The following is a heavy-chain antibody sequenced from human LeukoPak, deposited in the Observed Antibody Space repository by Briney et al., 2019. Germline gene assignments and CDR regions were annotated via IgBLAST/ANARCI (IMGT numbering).Heavy chain of an antibody. CDR3: ARDKRVVPAAISGYFDY. D-gene: IGHD2-2*01. V-gene: IGHV6-1*01. CDR1: GDSVSSNSAA. J-gene: IGHJ4*02. Sequence: SQTLSLTFAISGDSVSSNSAAWNWIRQSPSRGLEWLGRTYYRSKWYNDYAVSVKSRITINPDTSKNQFSLQLNSVTPEDTAVYYCARDKRVVPAAISGYFDYWGQGTLVTVSS. CDR2: TYYRSKWYN.